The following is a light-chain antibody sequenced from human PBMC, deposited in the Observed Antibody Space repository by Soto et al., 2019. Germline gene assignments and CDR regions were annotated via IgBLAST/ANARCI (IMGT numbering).Light chain of an antibody. J-gene: IGLJ2*01. V-gene: IGLV2-14*01. CDR3: SSYTGSSTLL. CDR2: EVS. CDR1: SSDVGYSY. Sequence: QSALTQPASVSGSPGQSITISCTGSSSDVGYSYVSWYQHHPGKAPKLMIYEVSNRPSGVSNRFSGSKSGNTVSLTISGLQAEDEADYYCSSYTGSSTLLFGGGTKVTVL.